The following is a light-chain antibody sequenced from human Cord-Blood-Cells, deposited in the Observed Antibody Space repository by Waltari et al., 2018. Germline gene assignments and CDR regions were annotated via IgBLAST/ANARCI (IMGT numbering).Light chain of an antibody. CDR1: QSVSSN. J-gene: IGKJ1*01. Sequence: EIVLTQSPATLSVSPGQIATLSCRASQSVSSNLAWYQKKHGQAPSFFIYGASTRATGNPGRFRGGGSGTEFTLTISSLQFEEFAIYYSQKYNNRPPPFGQGTKVEIK. CDR2: GAS. V-gene: IGKV3-15*01. CDR3: QKYNNRPPP.